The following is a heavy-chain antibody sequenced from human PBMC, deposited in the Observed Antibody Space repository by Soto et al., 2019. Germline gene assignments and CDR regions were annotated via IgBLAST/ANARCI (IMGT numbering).Heavy chain of an antibody. D-gene: IGHD5-12*01. CDR1: GYSFPTYW. CDR2: IYPDDSDT. J-gene: IGHJ4*02. CDR3: ARSNSDYDPYYFDY. Sequence: GESLKISCKGSGYSFPTYWIGWVRQMPGKGLEWMGIIYPDDSDTRYSPSFQGQVTISADKSISTAYLQWSSLKASDTAMYYCARSNSDYDPYYFDYWGQGTLVTVSS. V-gene: IGHV5-51*01.